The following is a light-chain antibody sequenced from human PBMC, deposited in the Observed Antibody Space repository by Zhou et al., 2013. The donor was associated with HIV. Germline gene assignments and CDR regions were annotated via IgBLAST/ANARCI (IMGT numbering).Light chain of an antibody. CDR1: QSISGY. J-gene: IGKJ4*01. Sequence: DIQMTQSPSSLSASVGDTVTITCRASQSISGYLNWYQQKPGKAPMLLIYAASSLQSGVPSSFSGSGSGTDFTLTITNLQPEDFATYFCQQTYSIPLTFGGGTRLEIK. CDR3: QQTYSIPLT. CDR2: AAS. V-gene: IGKV1-39*01.